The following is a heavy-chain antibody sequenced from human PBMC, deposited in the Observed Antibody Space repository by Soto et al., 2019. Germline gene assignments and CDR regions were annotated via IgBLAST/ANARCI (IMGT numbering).Heavy chain of an antibody. Sequence: PSETLSLTCSVSAGSMRNYYWSWIRQPPGKGLEWIGNVDDSGTTKYNPSLRSRVTISVDTSTNQFSLKLSSVIAADTAVYYCSRDVSCSGGSCYPNDWFDPWGQGTLVTVSS. V-gene: IGHV4-59*01. CDR3: SRDVSCSGGSCYPNDWFDP. J-gene: IGHJ5*02. CDR2: VDDSGTT. D-gene: IGHD2-15*01. CDR1: AGSMRNYY.